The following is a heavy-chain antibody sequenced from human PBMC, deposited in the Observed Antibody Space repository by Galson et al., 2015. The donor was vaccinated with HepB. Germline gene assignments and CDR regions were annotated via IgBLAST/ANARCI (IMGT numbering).Heavy chain of an antibody. D-gene: IGHD5-24*01. V-gene: IGHV1-18*01. CDR2: ISPYNGDT. CDR1: GYNFRDFE. J-gene: IGHJ4*02. Sequence: SVKVSCKASGYNFRDFEINWVRQAPGQGLEWMGRISPYNGDTTYAHSLQGRLTLTTYTSTTTDYMELRSLRSDDTAVYYCASEGPRVGYNGYWGQGTLVTVSS. CDR3: ASEGPRVGYNGY.